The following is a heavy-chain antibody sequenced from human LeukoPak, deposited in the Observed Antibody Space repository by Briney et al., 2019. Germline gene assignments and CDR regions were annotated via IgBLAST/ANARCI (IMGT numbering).Heavy chain of an antibody. CDR1: GGSFRGYY. Sequence: PWATLSPSCAVYGGSFRGYYWSWLRPPPGKGLEWIGVINHSGSTNYNPSLKSRVTISVDTSKNQFSLKLSSVTAADTAVYYCARRSGRRFDYWGRGTLVTVS. CDR2: INHSGST. J-gene: IGHJ4*02. V-gene: IGHV4-34*01. CDR3: ARRSGRRFDY. D-gene: IGHD2-15*01.